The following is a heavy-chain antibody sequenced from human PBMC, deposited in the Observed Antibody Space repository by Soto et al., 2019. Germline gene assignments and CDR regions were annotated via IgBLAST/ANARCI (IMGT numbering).Heavy chain of an antibody. CDR1: GFTFSSYA. D-gene: IGHD2-2*01. CDR2: ISGGANIT. CDR3: AQSAVVPAPIDY. J-gene: IGHJ4*02. Sequence: EVQLLESGGGLVQPGGSLRLSCAASASGFTFSSYAMIWVRQAPGKGLEWLSTISGGANITYYADSVKGRFTISRDISKTTLFLQMLGLRAEETAVYFCAQSAVVPAPIDYWGQGTLVTVSS. V-gene: IGHV3-23*01.